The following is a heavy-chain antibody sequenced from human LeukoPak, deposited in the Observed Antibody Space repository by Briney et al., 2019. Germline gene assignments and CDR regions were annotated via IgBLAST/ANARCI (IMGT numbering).Heavy chain of an antibody. J-gene: IGHJ3*02. CDR2: STLNSGGT. V-gene: IGHV1-2*02. Sequence: GASVKVSCKASGYTFTGYNIPWGGRPPGQGLGWRGWSTLNSGGTNYAQKFQGRVTMTRDTSISTAYMELSRLRSDDTAVYYCARRGAVLAVAGHRAFDIWGQGTMVTVSS. CDR1: GYTFTGYN. D-gene: IGHD6-19*01. CDR3: ARRGAVLAVAGHRAFDI.